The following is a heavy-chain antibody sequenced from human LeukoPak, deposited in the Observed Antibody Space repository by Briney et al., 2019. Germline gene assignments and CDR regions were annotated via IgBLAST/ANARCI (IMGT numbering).Heavy chain of an antibody. CDR3: ASPSRYYYDSSGYQFDY. CDR1: GASISSYY. D-gene: IGHD3-22*01. J-gene: IGHJ4*02. Sequence: SETLSLTCTVSGASISSYYWSWIRQPPGKGLEWIGSIYYSGSTYYNPSLKSRVTISVDTSKNQFSLKLSSVTAADTAVYYCASPSRYYYDSSGYQFDYWGQGTLVTVSS. CDR2: IYYSGST. V-gene: IGHV4-39*01.